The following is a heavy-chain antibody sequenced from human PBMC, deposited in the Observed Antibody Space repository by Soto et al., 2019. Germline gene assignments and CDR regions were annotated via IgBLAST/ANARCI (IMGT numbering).Heavy chain of an antibody. J-gene: IGHJ6*01. CDR3: AKSRYSSSWYSEDDYYYYGMDV. CDR1: GFTFSSYG. CDR2: ISYDGSNK. D-gene: IGHD6-13*01. V-gene: IGHV3-30*18. Sequence: QVQLVESGGGVVQPGRSLRLSCAASGFTFSSYGMHWVRQAPGKGLEWVAVISYDGSNKYYADSVKGRFTISRDNSKNTLYLQMNTLRAEDTAVYYCAKSRYSSSWYSEDDYYYYGMDVW.